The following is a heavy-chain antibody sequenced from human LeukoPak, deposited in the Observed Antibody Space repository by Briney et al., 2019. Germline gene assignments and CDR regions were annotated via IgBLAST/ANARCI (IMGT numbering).Heavy chain of an antibody. V-gene: IGHV3-23*01. D-gene: IGHD6-13*01. CDR1: GFTFSSYA. Sequence: PGGSLRLSCAASGFTFSSYAMSWVRQAPGKGLEWVSAISGSGGSTYYADSVKGRFTISSDNSKNTLYLQMNSLRAEDTAVYYCAKDGGSHGYSSSINWFDPWGQGTLVTVSS. J-gene: IGHJ5*02. CDR3: AKDGGSHGYSSSINWFDP. CDR2: ISGSGGST.